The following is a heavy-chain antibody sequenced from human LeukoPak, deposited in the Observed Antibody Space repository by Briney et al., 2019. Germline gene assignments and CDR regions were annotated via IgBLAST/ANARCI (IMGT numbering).Heavy chain of an antibody. CDR3: ARHYKHLYYFDY. CDR2: INHSGST. Sequence: XLIWEINHSGSTNYNPSLKSRVTISVDTSKNQFSLKLSSVTAADTAVYYCARHYKHLYYFDYWGQGTLVTVSS. D-gene: IGHD3-10*01. J-gene: IGHJ4*02. V-gene: IGHV4-34*01.